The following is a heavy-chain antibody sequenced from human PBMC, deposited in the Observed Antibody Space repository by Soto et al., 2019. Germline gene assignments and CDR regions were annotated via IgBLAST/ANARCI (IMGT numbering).Heavy chain of an antibody. Sequence: GGSLRLSCTASGFTFGDYAMSWFRQAPGKGLEWVGFIRSKAYGGTTEYAASVKGRFTISRDDSKSIAYLQMNSLKTEDTAVYYCTRDSGGLRYFDWLSDYWGQGTLVTVSS. CDR1: GFTFGDYA. D-gene: IGHD3-9*01. CDR2: IRSKAYGGTT. J-gene: IGHJ4*02. V-gene: IGHV3-49*03. CDR3: TRDSGGLRYFDWLSDY.